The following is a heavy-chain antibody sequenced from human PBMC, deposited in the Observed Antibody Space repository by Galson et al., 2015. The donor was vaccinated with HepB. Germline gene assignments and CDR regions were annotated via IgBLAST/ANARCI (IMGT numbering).Heavy chain of an antibody. V-gene: IGHV3-30*04. CDR1: GFTFSSYA. Sequence: SLRLSCAASGFTFSSYAMHWVRQAPGKGLQWVAVISYDGRYKHYADSLKGRFTISRDNSKNTLYLQMNIVTTEDTAVYYCARNGGETVTALGWFGELPDYWGQGTLVTVSS. D-gene: IGHD3-10*01. CDR2: ISYDGRYK. J-gene: IGHJ4*02. CDR3: ARNGGETVTALGWFGELPDY.